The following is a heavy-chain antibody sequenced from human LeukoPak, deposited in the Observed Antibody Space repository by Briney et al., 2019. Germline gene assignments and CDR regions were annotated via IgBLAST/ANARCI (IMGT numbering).Heavy chain of an antibody. CDR2: ISSISSYI. D-gene: IGHD3-3*01. Sequence: PGGSLRLSCAASGFTFSSYSMNWVRQAPGKGLEWVSSISSISSYIYYADSVKGRFTISRDNAKNSLYLQMNSLRAEDTAVYYCARFWSGYQNPWGQGTLVTVSS. CDR1: GFTFSSYS. V-gene: IGHV3-21*01. J-gene: IGHJ5*02. CDR3: ARFWSGYQNP.